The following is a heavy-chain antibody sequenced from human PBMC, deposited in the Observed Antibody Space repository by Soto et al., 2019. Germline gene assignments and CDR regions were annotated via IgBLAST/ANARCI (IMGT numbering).Heavy chain of an antibody. CDR1: GGSISSYY. D-gene: IGHD6-13*01. Sequence: SETLSLTCTVSGGSISSYYWSWIRQPPGKGLEWIGYIYYSGSTNYNPSLKSRVTISVDTSKNQFSLKLSSVTAADTAVYYCARIAEKVPADWFDPWGQGTLVTVSS. V-gene: IGHV4-59*12. CDR3: ARIAEKVPADWFDP. J-gene: IGHJ5*02. CDR2: IYYSGST.